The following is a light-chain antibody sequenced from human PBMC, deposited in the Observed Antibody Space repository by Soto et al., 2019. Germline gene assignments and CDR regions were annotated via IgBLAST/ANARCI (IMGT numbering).Light chain of an antibody. CDR1: QGISSW. Sequence: DIQMTHSPSSVSASVVDRFTITCRASQGISSWLAWYQQKPGKAPKLLIYAASSLQSGVPSRFSGSGSGTEFTLTISRLQPDDFATYYCQNYNSYSEAFGQGNKVAIK. CDR2: AAS. CDR3: QNYNSYSEA. V-gene: IGKV1-12*01. J-gene: IGKJ1*01.